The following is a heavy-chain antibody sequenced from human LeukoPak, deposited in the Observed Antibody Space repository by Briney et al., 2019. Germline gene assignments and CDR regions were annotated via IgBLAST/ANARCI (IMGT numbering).Heavy chain of an antibody. Sequence: GGSLRLSCAASGFTFSSYSMNWVRQAPGKGLEWVSSISSSSSYIYYADSVKGRFTISRDNSKNTLYLQMNSLRAEDTAVYYCAISRDYGDYYFDYWGQGTLVTVSS. J-gene: IGHJ4*02. V-gene: IGHV3-21*04. CDR3: AISRDYGDYYFDY. D-gene: IGHD4-17*01. CDR1: GFTFSSYS. CDR2: ISSSSSYI.